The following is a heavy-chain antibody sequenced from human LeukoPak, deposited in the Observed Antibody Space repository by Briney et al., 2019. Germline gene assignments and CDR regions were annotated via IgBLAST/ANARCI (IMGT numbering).Heavy chain of an antibody. CDR1: GGSISSSNW. V-gene: IGHV4-4*02. CDR3: ARGGDSSGWYGGLDY. D-gene: IGHD6-19*01. Sequence: SETLSLTCAVSGGSISSSNWWSWVRQPPGKGLEWIGEIYHSGSTNYNPSLKSRVTISVDKSKNQFSLKLSSVPAADTAVYYCARGGDSSGWYGGLDYWGQGTLVTVSS. CDR2: IYHSGST. J-gene: IGHJ4*02.